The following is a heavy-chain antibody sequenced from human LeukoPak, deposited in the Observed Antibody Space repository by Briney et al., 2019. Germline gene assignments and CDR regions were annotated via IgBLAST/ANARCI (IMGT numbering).Heavy chain of an antibody. CDR2: ISYDGSNK. CDR1: GFTFSSYG. Sequence: GGFLRLSCAASGFTFSSYGMHWVRQAPGKGLEWVAVISYDGSNKYYADSVKGRFTISRDNSKNTLYLQMNSLRAEDTAVYYCAKGASITTVTTPDYWGQGTLVTVSS. D-gene: IGHD4-17*01. CDR3: AKGASITTVTTPDY. V-gene: IGHV3-30*18. J-gene: IGHJ4*02.